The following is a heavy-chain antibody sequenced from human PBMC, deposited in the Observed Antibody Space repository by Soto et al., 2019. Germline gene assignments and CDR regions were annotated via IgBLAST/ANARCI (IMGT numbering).Heavy chain of an antibody. CDR2: IIPIFGTE. V-gene: IGHV1-69*01. J-gene: IGHJ4*02. D-gene: IGHD4-17*01. CDR1: GGTFSSHS. CDR3: ARGGDVLGIDY. Sequence: QVQLVQSGAEVKKPGSSVKVSCKVSGGTFSSHSINWVRQAPGQGPEWMGGIIPIFGTENYAQKFQGRVTITADESTSTAYMELSSLTSEDTALYYCARGGDVLGIDYWGQGTLVTVSS.